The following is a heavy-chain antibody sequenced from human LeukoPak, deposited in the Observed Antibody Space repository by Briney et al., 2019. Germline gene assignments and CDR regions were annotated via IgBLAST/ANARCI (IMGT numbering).Heavy chain of an antibody. CDR1: GSSMNNYY. Sequence: PSETLSLTCTVSGSSMNNYYWTWIRQSPGKGLEWIGYFHYTRNTNYNSSLRGRVTMSADTSKNQFSLKLNSVTAADTAVYYCARRARATAGGDYFDYWGQGTLVTVSS. D-gene: IGHD6-13*01. V-gene: IGHV4-59*08. J-gene: IGHJ4*02. CDR3: ARRARATAGGDYFDY. CDR2: FHYTRNT.